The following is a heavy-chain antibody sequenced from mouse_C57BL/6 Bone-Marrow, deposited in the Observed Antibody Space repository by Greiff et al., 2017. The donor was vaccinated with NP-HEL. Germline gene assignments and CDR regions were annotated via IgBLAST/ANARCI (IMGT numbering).Heavy chain of an antibody. CDR2: IYPRSGNT. Sequence: QVQLKESGAELARPGASVKLSCKASGYTFTSYGISWVKQRTGQGLEWIGEIYPRSGNTYYNEKFKGKATLTADKSSSTAYMELRSLTSEDSAVYFCARDLLPPYFDVWGTGTTVTVSS. J-gene: IGHJ1*03. CDR1: GYTFTSYG. CDR3: ARDLLPPYFDV. D-gene: IGHD1-1*01. V-gene: IGHV1-81*01.